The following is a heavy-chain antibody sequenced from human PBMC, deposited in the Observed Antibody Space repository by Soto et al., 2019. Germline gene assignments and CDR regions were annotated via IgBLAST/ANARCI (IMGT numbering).Heavy chain of an antibody. V-gene: IGHV4-31*03. Sequence: SETLSLTCTVSGGSISSGGYYWSWIRQHPGKGLEWIGYIYYSGSTYYNPSLKSRVTISVDTSKNQFSLKLSSVTAADTAVYYCARDHIGYCSSTSCPRWFDPWGQGTLVTSPQ. CDR3: ARDHIGYCSSTSCPRWFDP. CDR1: GGSISSGGYY. J-gene: IGHJ5*02. CDR2: IYYSGST. D-gene: IGHD2-2*01.